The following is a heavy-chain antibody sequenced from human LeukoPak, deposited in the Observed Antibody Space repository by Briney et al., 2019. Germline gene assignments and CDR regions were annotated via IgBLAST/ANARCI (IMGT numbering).Heavy chain of an antibody. D-gene: IGHD1-1*01. J-gene: IGHJ3*02. CDR3: ARDPWYNWNTRGAFDI. CDR1: GFTVSSNY. V-gene: IGHV3-66*01. Sequence: QPGGSLRLSCAASGFTVSSNYMSWVRQAPGKGLEWVSVIYIGGSTYYADSVKGRFTISRDTSKNTLYLQMNSLRAEDTAVYYCARDPWYNWNTRGAFDIWGQGTMVTVSS. CDR2: IYIGGST.